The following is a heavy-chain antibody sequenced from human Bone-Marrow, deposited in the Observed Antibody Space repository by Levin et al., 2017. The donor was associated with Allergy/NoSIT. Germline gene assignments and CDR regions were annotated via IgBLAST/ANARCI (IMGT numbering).Heavy chain of an antibody. V-gene: IGHV3-30*03. CDR3: ARGGTRGSVPVPGARVRVGRGSFDY. CDR1: GFTFSSYS. D-gene: IGHD4/OR15-4a*01. CDR2: ISYDGSTT. Sequence: PGGSLRLSCAASGFTFSSYSMHWVRQAPGRGLEWVAFISYDGSTTAYADSVKGRFLISRDISKNTLYLQMNSLRADDTALFFCARGGTRGSVPVPGARVRVGRGSFDYWGHGILVTVSS. J-gene: IGHJ4*01.